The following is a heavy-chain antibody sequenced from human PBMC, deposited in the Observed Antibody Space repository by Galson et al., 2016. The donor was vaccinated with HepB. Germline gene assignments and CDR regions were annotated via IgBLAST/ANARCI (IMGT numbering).Heavy chain of an antibody. D-gene: IGHD1-7*01. CDR2: ISYHGIDK. CDR3: AKGGDNWNFFDS. V-gene: IGHV3-30*04. J-gene: IGHJ4*02. Sequence: SPRLSCAASGFSFGDYAMNWVRQAPGKGLEWVGIISYHGIDKYIADSVKGRFSISRENSRNTLYLQMNSLRHENTAKYYCAKGGDNWNFFDSCGQGTLVTVSS. CDR1: GFSFGDYA.